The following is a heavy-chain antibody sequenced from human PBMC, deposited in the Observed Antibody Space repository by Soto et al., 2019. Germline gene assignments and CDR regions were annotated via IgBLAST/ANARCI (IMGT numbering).Heavy chain of an antibody. CDR2: IYYSGST. CDR1: GGSISSYY. Sequence: KASETLSLTCTVSGGSISSYYWSWIRQPPGKGLEWIGYIYYSGSTNYNPSLKSRVTISVDTSKNQFSLKLSSVTAADTAVYYCARTITQIQRSINWFDPWGQGTLVTVS. V-gene: IGHV4-59*01. D-gene: IGHD5-18*01. J-gene: IGHJ5*02. CDR3: ARTITQIQRSINWFDP.